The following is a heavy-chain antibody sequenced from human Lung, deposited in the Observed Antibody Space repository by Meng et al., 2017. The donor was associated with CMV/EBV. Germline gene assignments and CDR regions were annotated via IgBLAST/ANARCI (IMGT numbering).Heavy chain of an antibody. CDR2: ISPYNGDT. D-gene: IGHD1-1*01. CDR1: GYNFIDYH. J-gene: IGHJ4*02. V-gene: IGHV1-2*04. CDR3: SRAIVKNGKRQFDY. Sequence: QVQLAQSGAEVKEPGASVKLSCKTSGYNFIDYHIHWVRQAPGQGLEWMGWISPYNGDTIYARDFQGWVTMTRDTSNRTLYMEVSRLRFDYTAVYYCSRAIVKNGKRQFDYWGQGTLVTVS.